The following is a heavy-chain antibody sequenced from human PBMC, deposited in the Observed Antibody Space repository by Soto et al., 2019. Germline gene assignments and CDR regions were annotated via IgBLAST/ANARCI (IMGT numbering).Heavy chain of an antibody. V-gene: IGHV4-39*02. CDR2: IYYSGST. D-gene: IGHD6-19*01. CDR1: RGSISSGTNY. CDR3: ARGSRGWYGIPYNWFDP. J-gene: IGHJ5*02. Sequence: PSETLSLTCTVSRGSISSGTNYWAWIRQPPGKGLEWIANIYYSGSTFYNPSLKSRVTISLDTSKNQFSLKLSPVTAADTAVYYCARGSRGWYGIPYNWFDPWGQGTLVTVSS.